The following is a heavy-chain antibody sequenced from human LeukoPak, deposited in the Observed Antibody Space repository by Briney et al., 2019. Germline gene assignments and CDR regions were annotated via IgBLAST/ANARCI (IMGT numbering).Heavy chain of an antibody. J-gene: IGHJ4*02. Sequence: SETLSLTCTVPGGSISSGSYYWSWIRQPAGKGLEWIGRTYTSGSTNYNPSLKSRVTISVDTSKNQFSLKLSSVTAADTAVYYCARAPRPGGYFDYWGQGTLVTVSS. D-gene: IGHD3-10*01. CDR1: GGSISSGSYY. CDR3: ARAPRPGGYFDY. CDR2: TYTSGST. V-gene: IGHV4-61*02.